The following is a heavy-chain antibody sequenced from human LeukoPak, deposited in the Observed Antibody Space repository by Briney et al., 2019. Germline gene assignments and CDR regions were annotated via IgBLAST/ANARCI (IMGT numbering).Heavy chain of an antibody. Sequence: GASVKVSCKASGYTFTGYYMHWVRQAPGQGLEWMGWINPNSGGTNYAQKFQGRVTMTRDTSISTAYMELSRLRSDDTAVYYCAREVGIAVAGMIYFDYWGQGILVTVSS. CDR2: INPNSGGT. CDR3: AREVGIAVAGMIYFDY. J-gene: IGHJ4*02. CDR1: GYTFTGYY. V-gene: IGHV1-2*02. D-gene: IGHD6-19*01.